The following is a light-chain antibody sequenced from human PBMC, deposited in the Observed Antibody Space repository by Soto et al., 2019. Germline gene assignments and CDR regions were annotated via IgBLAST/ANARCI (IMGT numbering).Light chain of an antibody. CDR1: QGISSY. J-gene: IGKJ1*01. Sequence: AIRMTQSPSSFSASTGDRVTITCRASQGISSYLAWYQQKPGKAPKLLIYAASTLQSGVPSRFSGIGSGTDFNLTISCLQSEDFATYYCQPYYSYPWTFGQGTKVEIK. CDR2: AAS. V-gene: IGKV1-8*01. CDR3: QPYYSYPWT.